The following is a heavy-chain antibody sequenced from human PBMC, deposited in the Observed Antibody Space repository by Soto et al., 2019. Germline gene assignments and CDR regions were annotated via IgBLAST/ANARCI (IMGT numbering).Heavy chain of an antibody. CDR3: ARLAPFNWFDL. CDR2: IYYSGST. Sequence: LSLTCTVSGDSISSSSNYWGWIRQPPGKGLEWIASIYYSGSTHYNPSLASRVTISVDTSKNQFSLNLTSVTAADTSLYYCARLAPFNWFDLWGQGTLVTVSS. J-gene: IGHJ5*02. V-gene: IGHV4-39*01. CDR1: GDSISSSSNY.